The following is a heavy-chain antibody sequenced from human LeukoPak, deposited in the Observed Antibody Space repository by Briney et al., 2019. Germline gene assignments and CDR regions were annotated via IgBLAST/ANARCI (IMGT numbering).Heavy chain of an antibody. D-gene: IGHD3-3*01. CDR1: GYTFTGYY. V-gene: IGHV1-8*03. CDR3: ARRYYDFWSGYYWVDY. CDR2: MNPNSGNT. Sequence: ASVKVSCKASGYTFTGYYMHWVRQATGQGLEWMGWMNPNSGNTGYAQKFQGRVTITRNTSISTAYMELSSLRSEDTAVYYCARRYYDFWSGYYWVDYWGQGTLVTVSS. J-gene: IGHJ4*02.